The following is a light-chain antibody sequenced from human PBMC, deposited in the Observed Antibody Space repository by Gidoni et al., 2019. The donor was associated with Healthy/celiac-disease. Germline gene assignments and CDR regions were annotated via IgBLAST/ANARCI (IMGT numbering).Light chain of an antibody. Sequence: DIVMTQSPDSLALSLGERATINCKSSQSVLYSSNNKNYVAWYQQKPGKPPKLLIYWASTRESGVPDRFSGSGSGTDFTLTISSLQAEDVAVYYCQQYYSTPYTFGQGTKLEIK. CDR3: QQYYSTPYT. CDR2: WAS. J-gene: IGKJ2*01. V-gene: IGKV4-1*01. CDR1: QSVLYSSNNKNY.